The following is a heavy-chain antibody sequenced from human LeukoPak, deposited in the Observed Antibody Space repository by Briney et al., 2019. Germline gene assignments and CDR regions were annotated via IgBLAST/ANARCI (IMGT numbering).Heavy chain of an antibody. J-gene: IGHJ4*02. CDR3: AKDFGPGYSYGYN. D-gene: IGHD5-18*01. Sequence: GRSLRLSCAASGFTFDDYAMHWVRHAPGKGLEWVSGISWNSGSIGYADSVKGRFTISRDNAKNSLYLQMNSLRAEDTALYYCAKDFGPGYSYGYNWGQGTLVTVSS. V-gene: IGHV3-9*01. CDR2: ISWNSGSI. CDR1: GFTFDDYA.